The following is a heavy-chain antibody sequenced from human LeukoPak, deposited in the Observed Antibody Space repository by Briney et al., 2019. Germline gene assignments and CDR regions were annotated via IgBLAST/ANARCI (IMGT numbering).Heavy chain of an antibody. CDR2: INPNSGGT. CDR3: ARELNVLAPYYYDSRCYFDY. V-gene: IGHV1-2*06. CDR1: GGTFSSYA. Sequence: GSSVKVSCKASGGTFSSYAISWVRQAPGQGLEWMGRINPNSGGTNYAQKFQGRVTMTRDTSISTAYMELSRLRSDDTAVYYCARELNVLAPYYYDSRCYFDYWGQGTLVTVSS. J-gene: IGHJ4*02. D-gene: IGHD3-22*01.